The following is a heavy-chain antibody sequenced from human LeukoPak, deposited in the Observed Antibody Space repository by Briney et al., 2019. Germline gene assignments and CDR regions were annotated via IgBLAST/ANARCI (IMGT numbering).Heavy chain of an antibody. J-gene: IGHJ6*03. CDR3: ARDRVYQLLRDYYYYYYMDV. D-gene: IGHD2-2*01. CDR2: IIPTFGTA. Sequence: GASVKVSCKASGGTFSSYAISWVRQAPGQGLEWMGGIIPTFGTANYAQKFQGRVTITADESTSTAYMELSSLRSEDTAVYYCARDRVYQLLRDYYYYYYMDVWGKGTTVTVSS. V-gene: IGHV1-69*13. CDR1: GGTFSSYA.